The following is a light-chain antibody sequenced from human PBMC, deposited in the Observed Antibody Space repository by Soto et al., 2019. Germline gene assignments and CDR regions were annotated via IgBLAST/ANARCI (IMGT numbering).Light chain of an antibody. CDR2: GAS. Sequence: EIVLTQSPGTLSLSPGERATLSCRASQSVSSTYLAWYQQKPGQPPRLLIYGASTRANGIPDRFSGSGSGTDFTLTISRLEPEDFAVFFCQQYGSSPRTFGQGTKVV. CDR1: QSVSSTY. J-gene: IGKJ1*01. V-gene: IGKV3-20*01. CDR3: QQYGSSPRT.